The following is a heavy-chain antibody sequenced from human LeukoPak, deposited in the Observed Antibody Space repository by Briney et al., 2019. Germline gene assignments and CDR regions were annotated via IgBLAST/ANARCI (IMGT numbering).Heavy chain of an antibody. J-gene: IGHJ4*02. V-gene: IGHV1-46*01. Sequence: GGSLRLSCAASGYTFTSYYMHWVRQAPGQGLEWMGIINPSGGSTSYAQKFQGRVTMTRDTSTSTVYMELSSLRSEDTAVYYCARDPGGSSSWYPSYQFDYWGQGTLVTVSS. CDR3: ARDPGGSSSWYPSYQFDY. CDR2: INPSGGST. CDR1: GYTFTSYY. D-gene: IGHD6-13*01.